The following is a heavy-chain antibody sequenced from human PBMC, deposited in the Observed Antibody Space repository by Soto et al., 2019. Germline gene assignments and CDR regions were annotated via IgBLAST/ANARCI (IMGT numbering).Heavy chain of an antibody. V-gene: IGHV1-18*04. Sequence: ASVKVSCKASGYTFTSYGISWVRQAPGQGLEWMGWISAYNGNTNYAQKLQGRVTMTTDTSTSTAYMELRSLRSDDTAVYYCARGPTNYYDSSGYGLAFDICGRGTMVTVSS. D-gene: IGHD3-22*01. CDR1: GYTFTSYG. J-gene: IGHJ3*02. CDR2: ISAYNGNT. CDR3: ARGPTNYYDSSGYGLAFDI.